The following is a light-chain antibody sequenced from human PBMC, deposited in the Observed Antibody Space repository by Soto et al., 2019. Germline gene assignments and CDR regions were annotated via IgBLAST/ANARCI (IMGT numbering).Light chain of an antibody. J-gene: IGLJ2*01. CDR3: FLSYRGVGV. V-gene: IGLV7-46*01. Sequence: QAVVTQEPSLTVSPGGTVTLTCGSNTGAVTTGHYPYWFQQKPGQAPRTLIYDTNNKHSWTPARFSGSLLGGKAALTLSGAKRGDKANYYTFLSYRGVGVFGGGTKLTV. CDR1: TGAVTTGHY. CDR2: DTN.